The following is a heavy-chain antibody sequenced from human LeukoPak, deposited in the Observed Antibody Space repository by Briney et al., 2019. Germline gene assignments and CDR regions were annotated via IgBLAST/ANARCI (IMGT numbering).Heavy chain of an antibody. CDR2: INPNSGGT. Sequence: ASVKVSCKASGYTFTVYYMRWVRQAPGQGLEWMGWINPNSGGTNYAQKFQGRVTMTRDTSISTTYMELSRLRSDDTAVYYCARGPLITMIVVGARNWFDPWGQGTLVTVSS. V-gene: IGHV1-2*02. CDR3: ARGPLITMIVVGARNWFDP. J-gene: IGHJ5*02. CDR1: GYTFTVYY. D-gene: IGHD3-22*01.